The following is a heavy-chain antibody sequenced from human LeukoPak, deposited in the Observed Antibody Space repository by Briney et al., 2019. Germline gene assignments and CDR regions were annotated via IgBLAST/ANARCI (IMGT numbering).Heavy chain of an antibody. V-gene: IGHV1-46*01. CDR3: ARVQSYYYDSSGYYGY. D-gene: IGHD3-22*01. J-gene: IGHJ4*02. CDR1: GYTFTSYY. Sequence: GASVKVSCTASGYTFTSYYMHWVRQAPGQGLEWMGIINPSGGSTSYAQKFQGRVTMTRDTSTSTVYMELSSLRSEDTAVYYCARVQSYYYDSSGYYGYWGQGTLVTVSS. CDR2: INPSGGST.